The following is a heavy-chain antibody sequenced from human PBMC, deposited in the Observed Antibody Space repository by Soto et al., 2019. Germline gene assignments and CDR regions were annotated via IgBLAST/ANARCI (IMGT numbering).Heavy chain of an antibody. V-gene: IGHV3-21*01. D-gene: IGHD5-18*01. CDR3: ARDQPGYSYGYGLGY. Sequence: EVQLVEAGGGLVKPGGSLRLSCAASGFTFSSYSMNWVRQAPGKGLEWVLSISSSSSYIYYADSVKGRFTISRDNAKNSLYLQMNSLRAEDTAVYYCARDQPGYSYGYGLGYWGQGTLVTVSS. CDR2: ISSSSSYI. J-gene: IGHJ4*02. CDR1: GFTFSSYS.